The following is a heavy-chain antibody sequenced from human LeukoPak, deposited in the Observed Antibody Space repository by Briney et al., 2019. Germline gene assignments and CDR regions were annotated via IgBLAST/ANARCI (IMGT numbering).Heavy chain of an antibody. CDR1: SGSISSSSYY. CDR3: ARRQYNILSYFDY. J-gene: IGHJ4*02. Sequence: SETLSLTCTVSSGSISSSSYYWGWIRQPPGKGLEWIGTIYYSGTTYYNPSLKSRVTISVDTSKNQFSLKLSSVTAADTTVYYCARRQYNILSYFDYWGQGTLVTVSS. V-gene: IGHV4-39*01. CDR2: IYYSGTT. D-gene: IGHD6-6*01.